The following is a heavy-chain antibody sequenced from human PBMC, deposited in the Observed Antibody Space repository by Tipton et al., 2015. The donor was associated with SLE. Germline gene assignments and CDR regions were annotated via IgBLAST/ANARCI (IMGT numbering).Heavy chain of an antibody. Sequence: TLSLTCAVYGGSFSGYYWSWIRQPPGKGLEWIGEINHSGSTNYNPSLKSRVTISVDTSKNQFSLKLSSVTAADTAVYYCARGLIQSPDFWGQGTLVTVSS. J-gene: IGHJ4*02. CDR1: GGSFSGYY. V-gene: IGHV4-34*01. CDR3: ARGLIQSPDF. D-gene: IGHD2-21*01. CDR2: INHSGST.